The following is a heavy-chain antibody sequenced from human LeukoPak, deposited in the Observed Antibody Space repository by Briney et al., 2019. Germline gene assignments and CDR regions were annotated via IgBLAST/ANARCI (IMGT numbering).Heavy chain of an antibody. V-gene: IGHV1-69*05. J-gene: IGHJ4*02. D-gene: IGHD6-19*01. CDR2: IIPIFGTA. CDR3: ARYSSGWYGVDY. Sequence: SVKVSCKASGGTFSSYAISWVRQAPGQGLEWMGGIIPIFGTANYAQKFQGRVTITTDESTSTAYMELSSLRSEDTAVYYCARYSSGWYGVDYWGQGTPVTVSS. CDR1: GGTFSSYA.